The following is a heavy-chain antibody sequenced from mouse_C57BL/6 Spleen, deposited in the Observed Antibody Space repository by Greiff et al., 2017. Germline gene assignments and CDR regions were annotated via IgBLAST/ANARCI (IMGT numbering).Heavy chain of an antibody. Sequence: QVQLQQSGPELVKPGASVKISCKASGYAFSSSWMNWVKQRPGKGLEWIGRIYPGDGDTNYNGKFKGKATLTADKSSSTAYMQLSSLTSEDSAVYFCARSRNFWDWWYFDVWGTGTTVTVSS. D-gene: IGHD4-1*01. J-gene: IGHJ1*03. V-gene: IGHV1-82*01. CDR3: ARSRNFWDWWYFDV. CDR2: IYPGDGDT. CDR1: GYAFSSSW.